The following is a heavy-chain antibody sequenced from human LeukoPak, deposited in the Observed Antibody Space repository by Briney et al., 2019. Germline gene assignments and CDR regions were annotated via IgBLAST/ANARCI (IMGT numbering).Heavy chain of an antibody. CDR3: AREPFDFDY. Sequence: PGGSLRLSCEASGFTFSDYAMTWVRQAPGKGLEWVSEITGSGISTYYADSVKGRFTISRDNSKNTLYLQMNSLRAEDTAVYYCAREPFDFDYWGQGTLVTVSS. J-gene: IGHJ4*02. V-gene: IGHV3-23*01. CDR1: GFTFSDYA. CDR2: ITGSGIST.